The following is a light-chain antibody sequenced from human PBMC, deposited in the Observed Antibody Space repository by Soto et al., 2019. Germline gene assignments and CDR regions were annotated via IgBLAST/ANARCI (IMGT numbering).Light chain of an antibody. CDR3: QRYNTYSS. Sequence: DIQMTQSPSTLSASVGDRVTITCRASQSISSRLAWYQQKPGEAPKVLIYDASSLESGVPSWFSGSGSGTEFTLTVSSQQPDDFATYYCQRYNTYSSFGGKTKVEIK. CDR1: QSISSR. CDR2: DAS. V-gene: IGKV1-5*01. J-gene: IGKJ4*01.